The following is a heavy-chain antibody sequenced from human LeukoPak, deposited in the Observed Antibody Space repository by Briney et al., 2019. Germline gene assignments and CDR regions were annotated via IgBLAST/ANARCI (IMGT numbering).Heavy chain of an antibody. Sequence: GASVNVSFTVSVYTRTELSMHWGRQAPGNGLEWMGGFDPEDGETIYAQKFQGRVTMTEDTSTDTAYMELSSLRSEDTAVYYCATDLYYSLDYWGQGTLVTVSS. CDR3: ATDLYYSLDY. V-gene: IGHV1-24*01. CDR2: FDPEDGET. D-gene: IGHD3-10*01. J-gene: IGHJ4*02. CDR1: VYTRTELS.